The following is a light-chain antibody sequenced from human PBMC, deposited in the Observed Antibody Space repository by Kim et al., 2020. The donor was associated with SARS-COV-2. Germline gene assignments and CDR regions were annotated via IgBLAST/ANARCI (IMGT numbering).Light chain of an antibody. J-gene: IGKJ4*01. V-gene: IGKV3-15*01. CDR1: QTISND. CDR3: QQYNDWPLT. Sequence: GFPGESAPLSCRASQTISNDLAWYQQKPGQAPRLLIYGVSTRATGIPATFSGSGSGTEFTLTISSLQSEDFALYYCQQYNDWPLTFGGGTKVDIK. CDR2: GVS.